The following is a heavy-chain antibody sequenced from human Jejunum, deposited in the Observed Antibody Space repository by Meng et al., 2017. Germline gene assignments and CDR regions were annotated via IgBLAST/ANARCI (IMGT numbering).Heavy chain of an antibody. J-gene: IGHJ4*02. CDR2: INTDNGDT. V-gene: IGHV1-3*04. CDR1: GYIFKNYA. D-gene: IGHD2-15*01. CDR3: ARERQTSGEDY. Sequence: QVPVVQSAAEVKEPGASVKVSCKASGYIFKNYAMQWVRQAPGQRLDWIGWINTDNGDTQYSQTFQGRVTITRDTSASTTYMELSSLRSEDTAVYFCARERQTSGEDYWGQGTLVTVSS.